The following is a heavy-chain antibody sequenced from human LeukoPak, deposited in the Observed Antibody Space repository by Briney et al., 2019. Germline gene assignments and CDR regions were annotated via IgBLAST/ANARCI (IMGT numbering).Heavy chain of an antibody. CDR1: GYTLSELA. J-gene: IGHJ4*02. CDR3: AIGRTDYGDYLY. CDR2: FDPEDGET. D-gene: IGHD4-17*01. Sequence: ASVTETCKVSGYTLSELAIHWVRQAPGKGLEWMGGFDPEDGETVYAQKFQGRVTMTEDTSTDTAYMEVGSLRSEDTAVYFCAIGRTDYGDYLYWGQETVDRVFS. V-gene: IGHV1-24*01.